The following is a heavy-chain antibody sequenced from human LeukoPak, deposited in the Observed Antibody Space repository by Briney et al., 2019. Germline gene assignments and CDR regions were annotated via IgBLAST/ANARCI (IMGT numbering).Heavy chain of an antibody. V-gene: IGHV4-39*07. CDR1: GGSISTTSYF. CDR3: VRDIPTGHFDF. CDR2: INYSGST. D-gene: IGHD1-14*01. Sequence: SETLSLTCTVSGGSISTTSYFWGWIRQSPGKGLDWVGSINYSGSTYYHPSHKSRVTISVDTSKNQFSLNLSSVTAADTAVYFCVRDIPTGHFDFWGQGTLVTVSS. J-gene: IGHJ4*02.